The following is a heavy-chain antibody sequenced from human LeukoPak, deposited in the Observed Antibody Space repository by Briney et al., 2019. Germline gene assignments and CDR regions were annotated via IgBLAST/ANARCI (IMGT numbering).Heavy chain of an antibody. V-gene: IGHV4-59*08. CDR1: GGSMTSYY. CDR3: ARHRGLGFDY. Sequence: PSETLSLTCTVSGGSMTSYYWSWIRQSPGKGLEWIGHIYYSGSTNYNPSLKSRVTISVDTSKNQFSLKLSSVTAADTAVYSCARHRGLGFDYWGQGTLVTVSS. J-gene: IGHJ4*02. CDR2: IYYSGST. D-gene: IGHD5-24*01.